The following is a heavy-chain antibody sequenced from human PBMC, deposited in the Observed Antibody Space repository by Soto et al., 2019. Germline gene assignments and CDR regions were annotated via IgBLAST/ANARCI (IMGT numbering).Heavy chain of an antibody. V-gene: IGHV3-30-3*01. CDR3: ARSLKRFLEWLSDPYYYYYGMDV. CDR2: ISYDGSNK. J-gene: IGHJ6*02. CDR1: GFTFSSYA. Sequence: GGSLRLSCAASGFTFSSYAMHWVRQAPGKGLEWVAVISYDGSNKYYADSVKGRFTISRDNSKNTLYLQINSLRAEDTAVYYCARSLKRFLEWLSDPYYYYYGMDVWGQGTTVTVSS. D-gene: IGHD3-3*01.